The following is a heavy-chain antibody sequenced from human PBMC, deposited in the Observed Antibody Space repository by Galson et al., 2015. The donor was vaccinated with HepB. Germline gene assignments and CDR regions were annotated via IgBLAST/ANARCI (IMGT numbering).Heavy chain of an antibody. V-gene: IGHV3-23*01. CDR1: GFTFSSYA. CDR3: AKARYDSSGYYYGIFYFDY. CDR2: ISGSGGST. J-gene: IGHJ4*02. Sequence: SLRLSCAASGFTFSSYAMSWVRQAPGKGLEWVSAISGSGGSTYYADSVKGRFTISRDNSKNTLYLQMNSLRAEDTAVYYCAKARYDSSGYYYGIFYFDYWGQGTLVTVSS. D-gene: IGHD3-22*01.